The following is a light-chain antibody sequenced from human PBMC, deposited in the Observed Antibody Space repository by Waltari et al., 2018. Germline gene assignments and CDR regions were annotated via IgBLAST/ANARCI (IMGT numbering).Light chain of an antibody. J-gene: IGLJ2*01. CDR1: RNAVGNYNL. Sequence: QSALTQPASVSGSPGQSITISCPGTRNAVGNYNLSSWYQNHPGKAPKPMIYEVTKRPSGISHRFSGSKSGQTASLTISGLQAEDEADYYCCSFAGNRSAIFGGGTKLTVL. CDR3: CSFAGNRSAI. V-gene: IGLV2-23*02. CDR2: EVT.